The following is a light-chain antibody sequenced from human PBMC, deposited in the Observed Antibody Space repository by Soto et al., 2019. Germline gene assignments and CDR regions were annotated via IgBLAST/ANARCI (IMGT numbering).Light chain of an antibody. CDR2: GAS. CDR3: EERSNWQVP. CDR1: QSVSSSY. Sequence: TMSAGPLSLSQGERATLSCRASQSVSSSYLAWYQQKPGQAPRLLMYGASSRATGIPDRFSGSGSGTDFTLTISRLQPEDVVVYYCEERSNWQVPFGQGRRLEIK. V-gene: IGKV3D-20*02. J-gene: IGKJ5*01.